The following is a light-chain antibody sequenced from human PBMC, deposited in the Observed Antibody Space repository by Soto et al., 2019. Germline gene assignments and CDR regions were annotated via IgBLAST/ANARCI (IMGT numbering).Light chain of an antibody. Sequence: NVSKEHRGTLSLCSGERATLSSKTSQSVSNNYLAWYQQKPGQAPRLLIYGASNRATGIPDRFSGSGSGTDFTLTISRLEPEDFAVYYCQQFSSYPLAFGGGPKVDIK. CDR2: GAS. CDR1: QSVSNNY. CDR3: QQFSSYPLA. J-gene: IGKJ4*01. V-gene: IGKV3-20*01.